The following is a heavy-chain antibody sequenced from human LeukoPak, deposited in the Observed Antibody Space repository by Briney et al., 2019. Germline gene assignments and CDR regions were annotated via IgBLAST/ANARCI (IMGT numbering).Heavy chain of an antibody. CDR3: ARARLSTSYYYDSSGYYKGTFDY. D-gene: IGHD3-22*01. V-gene: IGHV1-18*01. CDR1: GYTFTSYG. Sequence: GASVKVSCKASGYTFTSYGISWVRQAPGQGLEWMGWISAYNGNTHYAQKLQGRVTMTTDTSTSTAYMELRSLRSDDTAVYYCARARLSTSYYYDSSGYYKGTFDYWGQGTLVTVSS. CDR2: ISAYNGNT. J-gene: IGHJ4*02.